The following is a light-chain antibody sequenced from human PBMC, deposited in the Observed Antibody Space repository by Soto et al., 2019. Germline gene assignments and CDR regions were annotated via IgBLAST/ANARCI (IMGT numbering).Light chain of an antibody. Sequence: QSALTQPPSASGSPGQSVTISCTGTSSDVGGYNYVSWYQQHPGKAPKLLIYEVSKRPSGVPDRFSGSKSGNTASLTVSGLQAEDEADDYCCSYAGSNHFPYVFGTGTKLTVL. CDR1: SSDVGGYNY. CDR3: CSYAGSNHFPYV. CDR2: EVS. V-gene: IGLV2-8*01. J-gene: IGLJ1*01.